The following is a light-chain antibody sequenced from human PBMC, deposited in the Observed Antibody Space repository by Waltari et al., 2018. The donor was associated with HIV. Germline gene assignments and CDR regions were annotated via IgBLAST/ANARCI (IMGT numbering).Light chain of an antibody. CDR3: QSTDDDGIWV. V-gene: IGLV3-25*03. J-gene: IGLJ3*02. CDR2: KDM. Sequence: SYGMTQATSVSVSPGQTAKITCSRGSLPNKVSSLYRQSPGQAPILLIYKDMERPSGIPDRISGSRSGTTVTLTINGVQAEDEADYYCQSTDDDGIWVFGGGTKLTVL. CDR1: SLPNKV.